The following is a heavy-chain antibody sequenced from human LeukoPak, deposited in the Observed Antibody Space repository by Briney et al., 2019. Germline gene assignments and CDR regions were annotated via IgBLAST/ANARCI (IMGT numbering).Heavy chain of an antibody. V-gene: IGHV1-2*02. CDR3: ARGPYCSSTSCSKGYYYMDV. Sequence: ASVKVSCKASGYTFTSYYMHWVRQAPGQGLEWMGWINPNSGGTNYAQKFQGRVTMTRDTSISTAYMELSRLRSDDTAVYYCARGPYCSSTSCSKGYYYMDVWGKGTTVTVSS. CDR1: GYTFTSYY. CDR2: INPNSGGT. J-gene: IGHJ6*03. D-gene: IGHD2-2*01.